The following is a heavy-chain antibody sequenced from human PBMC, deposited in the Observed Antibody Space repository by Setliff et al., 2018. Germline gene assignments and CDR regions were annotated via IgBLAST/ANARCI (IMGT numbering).Heavy chain of an antibody. CDR2: ISYDATNK. Sequence: GGSLRLSCAASGFIFGAYVMHWVRQAPGKGLEWVAVISYDATNKYYADSVKGRFTISRDNSRNTLYLQMSSLRADDTAMYYCARDGVGPTYTYFLDYWCQGAQVTVSS. CDR3: ARDGVGPTYTYFLDY. D-gene: IGHD1-26*01. CDR1: GFIFGAYV. V-gene: IGHV3-30-3*01. J-gene: IGHJ4*02.